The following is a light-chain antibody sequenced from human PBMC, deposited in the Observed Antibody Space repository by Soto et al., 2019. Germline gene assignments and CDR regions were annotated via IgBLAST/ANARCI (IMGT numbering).Light chain of an antibody. CDR2: LEGSGKF. V-gene: IGLV4-60*03. Sequence: QSVLTQSSSASASLGSSVNLTCSLSSEYSSYIIAWHQQQPGKAPWYLMKLEGSGKFNRESGVPDRFSASSSGADRCLTISNLQSEDEADYYCETWDTNTQVFGGGTKVTVL. CDR1: SEYSSYI. CDR3: ETWDTNTQV. J-gene: IGLJ2*01.